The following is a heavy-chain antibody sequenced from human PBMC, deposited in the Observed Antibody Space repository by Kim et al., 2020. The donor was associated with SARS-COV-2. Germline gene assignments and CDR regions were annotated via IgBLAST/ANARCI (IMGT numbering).Heavy chain of an antibody. CDR3: ARERDFWSGYSPLQYYYYGMDV. V-gene: IGHV3-30-3*01. CDR1: GFTFSSYA. CDR2: ISYDGSNK. D-gene: IGHD3-3*01. Sequence: GGSLRLSCAASGFTFSSYAMHWVRQAPGKGLEWVAVISYDGSNKYYADSVKGRFTISRDNSKNTLYLQMNSLRAEDTAVYYCARERDFWSGYSPLQYYYYGMDVWGQGTTVTVSS. J-gene: IGHJ6*02.